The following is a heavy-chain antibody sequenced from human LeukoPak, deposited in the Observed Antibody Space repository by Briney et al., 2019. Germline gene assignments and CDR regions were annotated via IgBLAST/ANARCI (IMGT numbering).Heavy chain of an antibody. CDR1: GYTFTSYY. CDR3: ARPSNTGYSSSWYLSPIDY. D-gene: IGHD6-13*01. V-gene: IGHV1-46*01. CDR2: INPSGGST. J-gene: IGHJ4*02. Sequence: ASVKVSCKASGYTFTSYYMHWVRQAPGQGLEWMGIINPSGGSTSYAQKFQDRVTMTRDTSTSTVYMELSSLRSEDTAVYYCARPSNTGYSSSWYLSPIDYWGQGTLVTVSS.